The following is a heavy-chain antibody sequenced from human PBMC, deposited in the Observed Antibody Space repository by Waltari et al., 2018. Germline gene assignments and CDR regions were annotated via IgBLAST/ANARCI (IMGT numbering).Heavy chain of an antibody. V-gene: IGHV3-30-3*01. CDR3: ARDPVAGSYFDY. D-gene: IGHD6-19*01. CDR1: GFTFSDYY. Sequence: QVQLVESGGGLVKPGGSLRLSCAASGFTFSDYYMSWIRQAPGKGLEWVAVISYDGSNKYYADSVKGRFTISRDNSKNTLYLQMKSLRAEDTAVYYCARDPVAGSYFDYWGQGTLVTVSS. CDR2: ISYDGSNK. J-gene: IGHJ4*02.